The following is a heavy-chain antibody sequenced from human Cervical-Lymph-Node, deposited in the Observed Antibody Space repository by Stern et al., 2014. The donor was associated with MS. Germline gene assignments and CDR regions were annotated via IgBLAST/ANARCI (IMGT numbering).Heavy chain of an antibody. CDR3: TLSEYYYYGMDV. CDR2: IKNKADGGTT. V-gene: IGHV3-15*01. J-gene: IGHJ6*02. Sequence: EMQLVESGGGLVKPGGSLRLSCAASGFTFSNAWMSWVRQAPGKGLEWVGRIKNKADGGTTDYAAPVKGRFTISRDDSKNTLYLQMNSLKTEDTAVYYCTLSEYYYYGMDVWGQGTTVTVSS. CDR1: GFTFSNAW.